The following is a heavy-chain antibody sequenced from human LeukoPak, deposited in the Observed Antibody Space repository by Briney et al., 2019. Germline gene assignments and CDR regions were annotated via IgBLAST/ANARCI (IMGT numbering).Heavy chain of an antibody. Sequence: GGTLRLSCAASGFSFSTHWMNWFRQVPGKGLEWVANINEDGSETNYVDSVKGRFTISRDNAENSLYVQMNSLGVEDTAVYYRVTDRDSDGLKRFDYWGQGALVTVSS. CDR3: VTDRDSDGLKRFDY. D-gene: IGHD2-21*02. CDR2: INEDGSET. J-gene: IGHJ4*02. CDR1: GFSFSTHW. V-gene: IGHV3-7*01.